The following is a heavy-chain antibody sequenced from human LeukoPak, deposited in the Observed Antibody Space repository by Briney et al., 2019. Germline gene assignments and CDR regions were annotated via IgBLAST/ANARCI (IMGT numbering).Heavy chain of an antibody. V-gene: IGHV3-53*01. Sequence: GGSLRLSCAASGFTVSSNYMSWVRQAPGKGLEWVSVIYSGGSTYYADSVKGRFTISRDNSKNTLYLQMSSLKASDTAMYYCARTAYYYDSSGYQFDPWGQGTLVTVSS. D-gene: IGHD3-22*01. CDR1: GFTVSSNY. CDR2: IYSGGST. J-gene: IGHJ5*02. CDR3: ARTAYYYDSSGYQFDP.